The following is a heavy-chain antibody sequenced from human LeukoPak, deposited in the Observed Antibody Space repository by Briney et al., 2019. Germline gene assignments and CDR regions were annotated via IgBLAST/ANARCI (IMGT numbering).Heavy chain of an antibody. D-gene: IGHD6-19*01. CDR2: ISGSGGST. V-gene: IGHV3-23*01. CDR3: AKVAVAAYQGYYYYMDV. CDR1: GFTFSSYA. J-gene: IGHJ6*03. Sequence: PGGSLRLSCAASGFTFSSYAMSWVRQAPGKGLEWVSAISGSGGSTYYADSVKGRFTISRDNSKNTLYLQMNSLRAEDTAVYYCAKVAVAAYQGYYYYMDVWGKGTTVTVSS.